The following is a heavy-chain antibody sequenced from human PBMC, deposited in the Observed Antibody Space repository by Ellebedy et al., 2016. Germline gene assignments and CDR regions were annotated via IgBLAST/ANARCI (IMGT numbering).Heavy chain of an antibody. D-gene: IGHD4-17*01. CDR3: ARLTGDYFFDY. J-gene: IGHJ4*02. Sequence: SETPSLTCTVSGDSISSGDHYWGWIRQPPGKGLEWIGYIYFTGITFYNPSLKSRVTISVDTSKNQFSLMLSSVTAADTAVYYCARLTGDYFFDYWGQGTLVTVSS. CDR1: GDSISSGDHY. V-gene: IGHV4-30-4*01. CDR2: IYFTGIT.